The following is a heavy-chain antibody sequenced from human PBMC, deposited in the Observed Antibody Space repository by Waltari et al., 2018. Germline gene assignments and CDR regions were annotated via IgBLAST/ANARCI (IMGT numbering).Heavy chain of an antibody. CDR1: GFTFRSYL. Sequence: QVQLVESGGGVVQPGRSLVLSCAASGFTFRSYLLPWVSQAPGKGLEWVAVISYDGSNKYYADSVKGRFTISRDNSKNTLYLQMNSLRAEDTAVYYCAKDGGLPPNTSDYGDYGWFDPWGQGTLVTVSS. CDR3: AKDGGLPPNTSDYGDYGWFDP. J-gene: IGHJ5*02. D-gene: IGHD4-17*01. CDR2: ISYDGSNK. V-gene: IGHV3-30*18.